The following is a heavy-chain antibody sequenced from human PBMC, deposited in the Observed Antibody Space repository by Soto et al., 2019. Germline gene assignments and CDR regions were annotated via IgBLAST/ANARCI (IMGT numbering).Heavy chain of an antibody. CDR1: GYTFTSYA. CDR2: INAGNGNT. V-gene: IGHV1-3*05. CDR3: ARSIVVVTALDY. D-gene: IGHD2-21*02. Sequence: QVQLVQSGAEEKKPGASVKVSCKASGYTFTSYAMHGVRQTPGQRLEWMGWINAGNGNTKYSQKFQGRVTITRDTSASTAYLELSRPRPEDTAVYYSARSIVVVTALDYWGPGTLVTVSS. J-gene: IGHJ4*02.